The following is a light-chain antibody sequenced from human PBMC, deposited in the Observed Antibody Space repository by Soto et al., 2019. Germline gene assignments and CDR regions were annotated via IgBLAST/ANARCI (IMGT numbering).Light chain of an antibody. CDR2: EVS. CDR3: SSYSRSNDYV. V-gene: IGLV2-14*01. CDR1: SSDVGGYKY. Sequence: QSALSHPASVSWSPGHSITISCTGTSSDVGGYKYVSWHQLHPGKAPKLIIYEVSNRPSGVSNRFSGSKSGNTASLTISGLQAEEEADYYCSSYSRSNDYVFGTGTKVTVL. J-gene: IGLJ1*01.